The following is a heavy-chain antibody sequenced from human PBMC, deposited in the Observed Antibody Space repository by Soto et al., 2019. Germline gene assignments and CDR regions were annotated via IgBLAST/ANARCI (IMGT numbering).Heavy chain of an antibody. CDR3: ARDWDTAMATGREQQKNFDY. Sequence: SVKVSCKASGGTFSSYTISWVRQAPGQGLEWIGRIIPILGIANYAQKFQGRVTITADKSTSTAYMELSSLRSEDTAVYYCARDWDTAMATGREQQKNFDYWGQGTLVTVS. V-gene: IGHV1-69*04. D-gene: IGHD5-18*01. CDR2: IIPILGIA. J-gene: IGHJ4*02. CDR1: GGTFSSYT.